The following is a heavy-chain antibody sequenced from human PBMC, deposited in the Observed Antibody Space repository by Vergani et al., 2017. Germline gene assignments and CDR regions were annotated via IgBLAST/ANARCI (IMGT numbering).Heavy chain of an antibody. CDR1: GVSFSGYY. CDR3: VRGGRMVRGVINWFDP. J-gene: IGHJ5*02. CDR2: INHSGST. D-gene: IGHD3-10*01. V-gene: IGHV4-34*01. Sequence: QVQLQQWCAGLLKPSETLSLTFAVYGVSFSGYYWSWIRQPPGKGLEGIGEINHSGSTNYNPSLKSRVTISVDTSKNQFSLKLSSETAADTAVYYCVRGGRMVRGVINWFDPWGQGTLVTVSS.